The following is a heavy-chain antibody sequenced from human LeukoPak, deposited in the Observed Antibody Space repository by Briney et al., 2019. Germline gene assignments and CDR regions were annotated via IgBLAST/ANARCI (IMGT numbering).Heavy chain of an antibody. CDR1: GFTFSSYA. CDR2: ISYDGSNK. J-gene: IGHJ3*02. Sequence: GGSLRLSCAASGFTFSSYAMHWVRQAPGKGLEWVAVISYDGSNKYYADSVKGRFTISRDNSKNTLYLQMNSLRAEDTAVYYCARDLTAMVTAFDIWGQGTMVTVSS. D-gene: IGHD5-18*01. CDR3: ARDLTAMVTAFDI. V-gene: IGHV3-30-3*01.